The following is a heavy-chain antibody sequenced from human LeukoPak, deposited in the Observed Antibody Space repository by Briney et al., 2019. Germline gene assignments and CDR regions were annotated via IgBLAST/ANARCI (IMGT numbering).Heavy chain of an antibody. CDR2: IYYSGST. Sequence: PSETLSLTCTVPGGSISSYYWSWIRQPPRKGLEWIGYIYYSGSTNYNPALKSRVTISVDTSKNQFSLKLSSVTAADTAVYYCARARYFDLWGRGTLVTVSS. V-gene: IGHV4-59*01. CDR3: ARARYFDL. J-gene: IGHJ2*01. CDR1: GGSISSYY.